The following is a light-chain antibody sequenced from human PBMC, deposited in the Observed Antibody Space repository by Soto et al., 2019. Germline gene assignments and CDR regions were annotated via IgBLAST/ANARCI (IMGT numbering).Light chain of an antibody. CDR2: EGS. Sequence: ALTQPASVSGSPGQSITISCTGTSSDVGSYNLVSWYQQHPGKAPKLMIYEGSKRPSGVSNRFSGSKSGYTASLTISGLQAEDEADYYCCSYAGSGTLVFGGGTKLTVL. CDR1: SSDVGSYNL. V-gene: IGLV2-23*01. CDR3: CSYAGSGTLV. J-gene: IGLJ3*02.